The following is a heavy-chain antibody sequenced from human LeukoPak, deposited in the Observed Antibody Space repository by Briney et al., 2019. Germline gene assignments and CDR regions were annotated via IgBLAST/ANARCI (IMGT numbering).Heavy chain of an antibody. D-gene: IGHD5-18*01. V-gene: IGHV3-30*04. CDR1: GFTFSSYA. Sequence: GGSLRLSCAASGFTFSSYAVHWVRQAPGKGLEWVAVIPYDGSNKYYADSVKGRFTISRDNSKNTLYLQMNSLRAEDTAVYYCARDNSSDSLDYWGQGTLVTVSS. CDR2: IPYDGSNK. J-gene: IGHJ4*02. CDR3: ARDNSSDSLDY.